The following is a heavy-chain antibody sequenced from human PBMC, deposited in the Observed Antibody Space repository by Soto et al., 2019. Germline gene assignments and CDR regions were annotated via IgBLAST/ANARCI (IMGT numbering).Heavy chain of an antibody. Sequence: QVHLVESGGGVVQPGTSLRLACAASGFTFSNYGMHWVRQAPGKGLEWVSIISYDGTNKYYADSVKGRFTISRDKSKNTLYVHMNSLRPADTAVYYCARDPGRGDYLDYWGQGTLVTVSS. CDR2: ISYDGTNK. D-gene: IGHD3-10*01. CDR1: GFTFSNYG. V-gene: IGHV3-30-3*01. J-gene: IGHJ4*02. CDR3: ARDPGRGDYLDY.